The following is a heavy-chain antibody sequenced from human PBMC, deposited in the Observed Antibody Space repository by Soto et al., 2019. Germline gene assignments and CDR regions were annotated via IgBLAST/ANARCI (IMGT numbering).Heavy chain of an antibody. CDR1: GYTFTSYA. D-gene: IGHD3-3*01. CDR2: INAGIGNA. CDR3: ARDLYYDFWSGCFDY. Sequence: GASVKVSCKASGYTFTSYAMHWVRQAPGQRLEWMGWINAGIGNAKYSQKFQGRVTITRDTSASTAYMELSSLRSEDAAVYYCARDLYYDFWSGCFDYWGQGTLVTV. J-gene: IGHJ4*02. V-gene: IGHV1-3*01.